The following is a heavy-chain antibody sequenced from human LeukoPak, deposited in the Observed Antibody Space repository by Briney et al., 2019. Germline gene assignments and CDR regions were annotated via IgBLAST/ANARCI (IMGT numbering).Heavy chain of an antibody. J-gene: IGHJ6*02. Sequence: GGSLRLSCAASGFTFSDYYMSWIRQAPGKGLEWVSYISSSGSTIYYADSVKGRFTISRDNAKNSLYLQMNSLRAEDTDVYYCARDLSSSGYYFLNYYYYYGMDVWGQGTTVTVSS. CDR2: ISSSGSTI. CDR3: ARDLSSSGYYFLNYYYYYGMDV. V-gene: IGHV3-11*01. D-gene: IGHD3-22*01. CDR1: GFTFSDYY.